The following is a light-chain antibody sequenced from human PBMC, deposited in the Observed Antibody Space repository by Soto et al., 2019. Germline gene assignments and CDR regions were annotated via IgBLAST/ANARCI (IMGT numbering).Light chain of an antibody. CDR1: SNY. CDR2: DVS. Sequence: QSVLAQPRSVSGSPGQSVTISCTGTSNYVSWHQQDPGKAPKLIIYDVSKRPSGVPDRFSGSKSGTSASLAISGLRSEDEADYYCAAWDESLSASYVFGTGTKVTVL. CDR3: AAWDESLSASYV. V-gene: IGLV2-11*01. J-gene: IGLJ1*01.